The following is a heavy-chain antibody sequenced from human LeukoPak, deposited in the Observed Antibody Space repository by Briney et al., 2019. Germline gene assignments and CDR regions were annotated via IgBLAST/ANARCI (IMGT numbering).Heavy chain of an antibody. Sequence: GGSLRLSCAASGFTFSSYGMSWVRQAPGKGLEWVSAISGSGGSTYYADSVKGRFTISRDNSKNTLYLQMNSLRAEDTAVYYCAKYKNDYYDSSGYYGAFDIWGQGTMVTVSS. CDR1: GFTFSSYG. J-gene: IGHJ3*02. CDR3: AKYKNDYYDSSGYYGAFDI. V-gene: IGHV3-23*01. CDR2: ISGSGGST. D-gene: IGHD3-22*01.